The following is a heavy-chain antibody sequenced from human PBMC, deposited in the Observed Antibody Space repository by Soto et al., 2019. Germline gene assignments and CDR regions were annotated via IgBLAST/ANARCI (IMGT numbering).Heavy chain of an antibody. CDR2: IGPTGYDT. Sequence: EVNLLESGGGLVQPGGSLRLSCTTSGFSFNTYSMTWVRQAPGKGLEWVSSIGPTGYDTYYADSVKGRFTISRDNSKNTLYLQMNNLRAEDTALYYCTKKTIYESPGNYFDYWGQGTLVTVSS. CDR3: TKKTIYESPGNYFDY. V-gene: IGHV3-23*01. CDR1: GFSFNTYS. D-gene: IGHD3-22*01. J-gene: IGHJ4*02.